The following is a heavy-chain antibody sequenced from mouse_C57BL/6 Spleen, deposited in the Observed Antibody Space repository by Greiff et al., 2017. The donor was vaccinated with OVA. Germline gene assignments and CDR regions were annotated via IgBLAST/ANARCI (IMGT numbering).Heavy chain of an antibody. J-gene: IGHJ4*01. Sequence: EVQRVESGGGLVQPGGSLKLSCAASGFTFSDYYMYWVRQTPEKRLEWVAYISNGGGSTYYPDTVKGRFTLSRDNAKNTLYLQMSRLKSEDTAMYYCARQGDYGYPYYALDYWGQGTSVTGSS. CDR2: ISNGGGST. CDR3: ARQGDYGYPYYALDY. D-gene: IGHD2-2*01. CDR1: GFTFSDYY. V-gene: IGHV5-12*01.